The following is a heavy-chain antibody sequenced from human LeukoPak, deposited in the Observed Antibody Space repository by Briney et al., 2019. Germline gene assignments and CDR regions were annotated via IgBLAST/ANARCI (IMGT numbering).Heavy chain of an antibody. D-gene: IGHD3-10*01. Sequence: PSETLSLTCTVSGGSISSGDYYWSWIRQPPGKGLEWIGYIYYSGSTYYNPSLKSRVTIPVDTSKNQFSLKLSSVTAADTAVYYCASEGRITMVRGVIMGVQHWGQGTLVTVSS. CDR2: IYYSGST. CDR1: GGSISSGDYY. V-gene: IGHV4-30-4*01. J-gene: IGHJ1*01. CDR3: ASEGRITMVRGVIMGVQH.